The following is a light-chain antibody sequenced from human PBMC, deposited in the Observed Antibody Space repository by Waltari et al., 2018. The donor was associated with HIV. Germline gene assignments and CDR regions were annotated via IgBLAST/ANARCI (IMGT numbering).Light chain of an antibody. CDR1: QSLLHSNGYNY. CDR2: LGS. J-gene: IGKJ4*01. CDR3: MQALQTPLT. V-gene: IGKV2-28*01. Sequence: DIAMTQSPLSLPVTPGEPASISCRSSQSLLHSNGYNYLDWYLQKPGQSPQLLIYLGSNRASGVSDRFSGSGSGTDFTLKISRVESDDVGLYYCMQALQTPLTFGRGTKVEIK.